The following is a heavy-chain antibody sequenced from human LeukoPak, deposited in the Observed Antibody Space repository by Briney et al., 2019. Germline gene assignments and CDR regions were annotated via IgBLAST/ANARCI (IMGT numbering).Heavy chain of an antibody. CDR3: ATSKTGTFLYFDY. J-gene: IGHJ4*02. V-gene: IGHV3-23*01. Sequence: GRSLRLSCAASGFTISSYAMSWVRQAPGKGLEWVSAISGSGGSTYYADSVKGRFTISRDNSKNTLYLQMNSLRAEDTAVYYCATSKTGTFLYFDYWGQGTLVTVSS. CDR1: GFTISSYA. CDR2: ISGSGGST. D-gene: IGHD1-1*01.